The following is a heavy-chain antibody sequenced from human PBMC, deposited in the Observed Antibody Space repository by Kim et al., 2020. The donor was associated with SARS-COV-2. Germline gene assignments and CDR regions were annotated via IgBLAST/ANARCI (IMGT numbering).Heavy chain of an antibody. J-gene: IGHJ4*02. D-gene: IGHD2-2*01. V-gene: IGHV3-21*01. CDR1: GFTFSSYS. CDR3: ARDFPGYCSSTSCRYYFDY. Sequence: WGSLRLSCAASGFTFSSYSMNWVRQAPGKGLEWVSSISSSSSYIYYADSVKGRFTISRDNAKNSLYLQMNSLRAEDTAVYYCARDFPGYCSSTSCRYYFDYWGQGTLVTVSS. CDR2: ISSSSSYI.